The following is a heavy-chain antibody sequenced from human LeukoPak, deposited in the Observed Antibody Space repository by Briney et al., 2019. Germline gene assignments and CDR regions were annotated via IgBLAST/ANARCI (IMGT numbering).Heavy chain of an antibody. CDR2: ISSSGSTI. Sequence: GGSLRLSCAASGFTFSSYEMNWVRQAPGKGLEWVSYISSSGSTIYYADSVKGRFTISRDNAKNSLYLQMNSLRAEDTAVYYCASQTPRDAFDIWGQGTMVTVSS. CDR1: GFTFSSYE. V-gene: IGHV3-48*03. J-gene: IGHJ3*02. CDR3: ASQTPRDAFDI.